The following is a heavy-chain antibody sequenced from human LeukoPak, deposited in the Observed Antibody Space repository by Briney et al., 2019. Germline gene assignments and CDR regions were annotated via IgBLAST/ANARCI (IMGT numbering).Heavy chain of an antibody. CDR3: ARDVQMLRQWVVWISFDY. J-gene: IGHJ4*02. CDR1: GFTFNNYH. Sequence: PGGSLRLSCAASGFTFNNYHMNWVRQAPGKGLEWVSSIISSSSHIYYAESVKGRFTISRDNAKNSLYLQMNSLRAEDTAVYYCARDVQMLRQWVVWISFDYWGQGTLVTVSS. V-gene: IGHV3-21*01. CDR2: IISSSSHI. D-gene: IGHD6-19*01.